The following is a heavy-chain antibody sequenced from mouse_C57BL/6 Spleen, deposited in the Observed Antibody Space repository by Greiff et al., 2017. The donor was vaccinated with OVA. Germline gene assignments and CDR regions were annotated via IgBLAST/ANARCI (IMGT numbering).Heavy chain of an antibody. Sequence: VQLQQPGAELVRPGSSVKLSCKASGYTFTSYWMQWVKQRPIQGLEWIGNIDPSDSETHYNQKFKDKATLTVDKSSSTAYMQLSSLTSEDSAVYYCARRYYGNSVSYFDYWGQGTTLTVSS. CDR2: IDPSDSET. CDR1: GYTFTSYW. D-gene: IGHD2-1*01. V-gene: IGHV1-52*01. CDR3: ARRYYGNSVSYFDY. J-gene: IGHJ2*01.